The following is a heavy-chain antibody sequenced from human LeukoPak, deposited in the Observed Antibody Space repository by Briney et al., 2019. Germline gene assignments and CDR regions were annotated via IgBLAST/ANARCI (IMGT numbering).Heavy chain of an antibody. D-gene: IGHD4-11*01. CDR2: IKEDGSEK. CDR1: GFTFSDYW. Sequence: GGSLRPSCAASGFTFSDYWMSWVRQAPGKGLEWVANIKEDGSEKYYVDSVKGRFTTSRDNAKNSLYLQMNSLRAEDTAVYYCARYDYSLHYWGQGTLVTVSS. J-gene: IGHJ4*02. CDR3: ARYDYSLHY. V-gene: IGHV3-7*05.